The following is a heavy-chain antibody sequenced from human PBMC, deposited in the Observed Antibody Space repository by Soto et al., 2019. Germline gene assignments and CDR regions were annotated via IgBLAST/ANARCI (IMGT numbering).Heavy chain of an antibody. CDR1: GHTFTSYG. J-gene: IGHJ5*02. CDR2: ISAYNGNT. Sequence: GASVKVSCKASGHTFTSYGISWVRQAPGQGLEWMGWISAYNGNTKYSQKFQGRVTITRDTSASTAYMELSSLRSEDTAVYYCARDPSSSWYWFDPWGQGTLVTVSS. D-gene: IGHD6-13*01. CDR3: ARDPSSSWYWFDP. V-gene: IGHV1-18*01.